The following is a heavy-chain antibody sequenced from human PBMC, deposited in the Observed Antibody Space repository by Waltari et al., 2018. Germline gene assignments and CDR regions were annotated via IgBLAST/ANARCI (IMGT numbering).Heavy chain of an antibody. Sequence: QVHLVQSGAEVKKPGSSVKVSCKASGGSFSSYAISWVRQAPGQGLEWVGRIIPVLDTATYAQRFQGRVTITADESTSTAYMEMSSLRSEDTAVYYCARDLGYCSSSSCYTQDPYYFDYWGQGTLVTVSS. V-gene: IGHV1-69*11. CDR2: IIPVLDTA. CDR3: ARDLGYCSSSSCYTQDPYYFDY. D-gene: IGHD2-2*02. CDR1: GGSFSSYA. J-gene: IGHJ4*02.